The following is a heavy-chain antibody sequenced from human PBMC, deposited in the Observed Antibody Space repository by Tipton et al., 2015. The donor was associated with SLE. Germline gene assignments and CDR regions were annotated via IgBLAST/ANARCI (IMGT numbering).Heavy chain of an antibody. D-gene: IGHD5-24*01. CDR3: ARTNLQGSLVDWYFDL. J-gene: IGHJ2*01. CDR1: GGSISSSSYY. CDR2: IYYSGSA. V-gene: IGHV4-39*07. Sequence: TLSLTCTVSGGSISSSSYYWGWIRQPPGKGLEWIGSIYYSGSAHYNPSLRNRVTMSLDTSKNQFSLKLSSVTAADTAVYYCARTNLQGSLVDWYFDLWGRGTLVTVSS.